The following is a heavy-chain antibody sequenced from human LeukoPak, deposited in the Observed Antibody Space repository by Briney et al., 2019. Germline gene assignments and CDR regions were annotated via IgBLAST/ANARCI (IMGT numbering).Heavy chain of an antibody. CDR1: GFTFSSYA. Sequence: GGSLRLSCAASGFTFSSYAMHWVRQAPGKGLEWVAVIWYDGSNKYYADSVKGRFTISRDNSKNTLYLQMNSLRAEDTAVYYCARDGSRTYYYDSSGCYFDYWGQGTLVTVSS. V-gene: IGHV3-33*08. CDR2: IWYDGSNK. CDR3: ARDGSRTYYYDSSGCYFDY. D-gene: IGHD3-22*01. J-gene: IGHJ4*02.